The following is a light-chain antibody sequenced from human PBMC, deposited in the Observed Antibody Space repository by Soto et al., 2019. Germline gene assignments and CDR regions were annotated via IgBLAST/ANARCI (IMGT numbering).Light chain of an antibody. Sequence: SWCSRDKEKNTCRASQSVSSSYLAWYQQKPGQAPRLLIYGASSRATGIPDRFSGSGSGTDFSLSSSSRHSKDVCGFDIPADKLWPSTTSGQGTRLEIK. CDR3: PADKLWPSTT. J-gene: IGKJ5*01. CDR1: QSVSSSY. V-gene: IGKV3-20*01. CDR2: GAS.